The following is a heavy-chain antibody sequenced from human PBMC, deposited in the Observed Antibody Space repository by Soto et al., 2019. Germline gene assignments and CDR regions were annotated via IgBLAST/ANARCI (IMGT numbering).Heavy chain of an antibody. J-gene: IGHJ4*02. CDR1: GGTFSSYA. Sequence: GASVKVSCKASGGTFSSYAISWVRQAPGQGLEWMGGIIPIFGTANYAQKFQGRVTITADESTSTAYMELSSLRSEDTAVYYCAANPKSQQLVVEGAYFDYWGQGTLVTVSS. CDR2: IIPIFGTA. V-gene: IGHV1-69*13. CDR3: AANPKSQQLVVEGAYFDY. D-gene: IGHD6-6*01.